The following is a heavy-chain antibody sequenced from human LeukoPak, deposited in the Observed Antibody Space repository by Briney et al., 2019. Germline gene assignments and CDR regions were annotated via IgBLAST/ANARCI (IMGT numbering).Heavy chain of an antibody. D-gene: IGHD3-9*01. CDR2: IKQDGTEK. CDR1: GFTVSSNY. CDR3: AGGSGYLITS. V-gene: IGHV3-7*01. Sequence: PGGSLRLSCAASGFTVSSNYMSWVRQAPGKGLEWLAIIKQDGTEKHYKGSVEGRFTISRDNAKNSLHLQMNSLRAEDTAVYYCAGGSGYLITSWGQGTLVTVSS. J-gene: IGHJ5*02.